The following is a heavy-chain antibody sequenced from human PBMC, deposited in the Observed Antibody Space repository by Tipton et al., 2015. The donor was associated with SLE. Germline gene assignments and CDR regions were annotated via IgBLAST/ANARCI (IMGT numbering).Heavy chain of an antibody. CDR3: ARGDTVTTAFDY. CDR2: INNTGST. D-gene: IGHD4-17*01. Sequence: TLSLTCTVSDGSIDRYFWNWIRQPPGKGLEWIGYINNTGSTNYNPSLKSRATISVGTSRNQFSLRLSSVTAADTAVYYCARGDTVTTAFDYWGQGTLVTVSS. V-gene: IGHV4-59*12. CDR1: DGSIDRYF. J-gene: IGHJ4*02.